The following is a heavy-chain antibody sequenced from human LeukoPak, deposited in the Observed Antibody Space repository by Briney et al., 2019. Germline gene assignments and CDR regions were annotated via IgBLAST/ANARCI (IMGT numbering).Heavy chain of an antibody. CDR1: GYTFTGYY. CDR3: ASVVATGGY. D-gene: IGHD5-12*01. V-gene: IGHV1-2*02. Sequence: ASVKVSCKASGYTFTGYYMNWVRQAPGQGLEWMGLINPNSGDTNYAQNFQGRVTMTRDTSISTAYMELSRLRPDDTAVYYCASVVATGGYWGQGTLVTVSS. J-gene: IGHJ4*02. CDR2: INPNSGDT.